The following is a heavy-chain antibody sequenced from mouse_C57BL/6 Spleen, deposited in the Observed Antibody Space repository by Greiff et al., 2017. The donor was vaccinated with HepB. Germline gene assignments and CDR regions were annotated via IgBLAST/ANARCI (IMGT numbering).Heavy chain of an antibody. CDR1: GYTFTSYD. V-gene: IGHV1-85*01. CDR2: IYPRDGST. D-gene: IGHD1-1*01. Sequence: QVQLQQSGPELVKPGASVKLSCKASGYTFTSYDINWVKQRPGQGLEWIGWIYPRDGSTKYNEKFKGKATLTVDTSSSTAYMELHSLTSEDSAVYFCARGGAYYYGHYFDYWGQGTTLTVSS. CDR3: ARGGAYYYGHYFDY. J-gene: IGHJ2*01.